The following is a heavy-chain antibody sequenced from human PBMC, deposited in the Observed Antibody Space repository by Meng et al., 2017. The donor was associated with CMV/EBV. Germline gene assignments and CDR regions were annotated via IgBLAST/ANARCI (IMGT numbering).Heavy chain of an antibody. D-gene: IGHD2-2*01. V-gene: IGHV4-39*01. CDR2: IYYSGST. CDR1: GGSISSSCYY. Sequence: GSLRLSCTVSGGSISSSCYYWGWTRQPPGKGWEWIGSIYYSGSTYYNPSLKSRVTISVDTSKNQFSLKLSSVTAADTAVYYCASYIVVVPAAIGDWGQGTLVTVSS. CDR3: ASYIVVVPAAIGD. J-gene: IGHJ4*02.